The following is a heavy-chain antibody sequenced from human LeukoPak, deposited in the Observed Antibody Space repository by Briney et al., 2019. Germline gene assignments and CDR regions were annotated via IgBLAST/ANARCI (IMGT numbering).Heavy chain of an antibody. CDR3: ARIYDSSGYYFGPTFDY. CDR2: IYPTDSDT. J-gene: IGHJ4*02. Sequence: GESLKISCEGFGYSFTNYWIGWARQMPGKGLEWMGIIYPTDSDTRYSPYFQGQVTISVDKSISTAYLQWSSLKASDTAMYYCARIYDSSGYYFGPTFDYWGQGTLVTVSS. D-gene: IGHD3-22*01. CDR1: GYSFTNYW. V-gene: IGHV5-51*01.